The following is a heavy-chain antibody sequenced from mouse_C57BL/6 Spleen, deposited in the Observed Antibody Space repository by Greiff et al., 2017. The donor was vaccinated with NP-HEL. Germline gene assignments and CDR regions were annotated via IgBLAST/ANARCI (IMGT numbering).Heavy chain of an antibody. V-gene: IGHV1-15*01. J-gene: IGHJ2*01. Sequence: QVQLQQSGAELVRPGASVTLSCKASGYTFTDYEMHWVKQTPVHGLEWIGAIDPETGGTAYNQKFKGKAILTADKSSSTAYMELRSLTSEDSAVYYCTRSLITTVVASFDYWGQGTTLTVSS. CDR1: GYTFTDYE. CDR3: TRSLITTVVASFDY. D-gene: IGHD1-1*01. CDR2: IDPETGGT.